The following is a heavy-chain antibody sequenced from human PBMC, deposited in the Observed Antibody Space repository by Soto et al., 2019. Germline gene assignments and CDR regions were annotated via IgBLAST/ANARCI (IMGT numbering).Heavy chain of an antibody. CDR2: IIPILGIA. V-gene: IGHV1-69*02. Sequence: ASVKVSCKASGCTFSSYTISWVRQAPGQGLEWMGRIIPILGIANYAQKFQGRVTITADKFTSTAYMELSSLRSEDTAVYYCASLVEMATIGPNDAFDIWGQGTMVTVSS. CDR1: GCTFSSYT. J-gene: IGHJ3*02. D-gene: IGHD5-12*01. CDR3: ASLVEMATIGPNDAFDI.